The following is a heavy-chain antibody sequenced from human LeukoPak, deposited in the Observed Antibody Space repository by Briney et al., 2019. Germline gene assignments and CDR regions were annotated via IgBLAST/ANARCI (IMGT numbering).Heavy chain of an antibody. J-gene: IGHJ4*02. V-gene: IGHV3-66*01. CDR2: IYSGGST. CDR1: GFTVSSNY. D-gene: IGHD4-17*01. CDR3: ARGPYGDYDSYFDY. Sequence: VGSLRLSCAASGFTVSSNYMSWVRQAPGKGLEWVSVIYSGGSTYYADSVKGRFTISRDNSKNTLYLQMNSLRAEDTAVYYCARGPYGDYDSYFDYWGQGTLVTVSS.